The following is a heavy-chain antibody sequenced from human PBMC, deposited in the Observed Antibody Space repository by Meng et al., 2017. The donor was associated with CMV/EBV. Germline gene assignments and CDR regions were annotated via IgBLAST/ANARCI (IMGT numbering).Heavy chain of an antibody. CDR2: INPNSGNT. Sequence: ASVKVSCKASGYSFSSYDINWVRQAAGQGLEWMGYINPNSGNTGYAQKFQGRVSIIRDTSISTAYMELSSLRSEDTAVYYCARVYPTIFGVVRSMDVWGQGTTVTVSS. V-gene: IGHV1-8*03. J-gene: IGHJ6*02. CDR1: GYSFSSYD. D-gene: IGHD3-3*01. CDR3: ARVYPTIFGVVRSMDV.